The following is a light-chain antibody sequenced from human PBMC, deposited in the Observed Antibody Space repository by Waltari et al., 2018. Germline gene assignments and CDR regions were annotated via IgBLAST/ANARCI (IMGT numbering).Light chain of an antibody. V-gene: IGKV1-27*01. Sequence: DIQMTQSPSSLSASVVDRVTITCRASQGISNYLAWYQQKPGKVPQVLIYSASTLQSGVPSRFGGSGSGTDFTLTITSLQPEDVASYYCQRYNSVPLTFGGGTKVEIK. CDR2: SAS. CDR3: QRYNSVPLT. CDR1: QGISNY. J-gene: IGKJ4*01.